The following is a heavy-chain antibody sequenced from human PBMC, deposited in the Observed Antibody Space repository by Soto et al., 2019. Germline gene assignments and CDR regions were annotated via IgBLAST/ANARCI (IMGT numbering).Heavy chain of an antibody. Sequence: QVQLQESGPGLVKPSQTLSLTCTVSGGSISSGDYYWSWIRQPPGKGLEWIGYIYYSGSTYYNPSLKRRVTISVDTSKNQCSLKLSSVTAADTAVYYCATSSAQYCSGGSCYSPYNWFDPWGQGTLVTVSS. CDR1: GGSISSGDYY. CDR3: ATSSAQYCSGGSCYSPYNWFDP. CDR2: IYYSGST. V-gene: IGHV4-30-4*01. D-gene: IGHD2-15*01. J-gene: IGHJ5*02.